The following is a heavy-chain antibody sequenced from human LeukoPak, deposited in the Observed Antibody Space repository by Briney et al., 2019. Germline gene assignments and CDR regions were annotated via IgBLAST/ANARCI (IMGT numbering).Heavy chain of an antibody. D-gene: IGHD2-15*01. V-gene: IGHV1-18*01. CDR1: GYIFTSYS. CDR3: ARDGLAAAVDY. Sequence: ASVKVSCKASGYIFTSYSISWVRQAPGQGLEWMGWISVYNGDTNYAQKVQGRVTMTADTSTTTAYLELRSLRSDDTAVYYCARDGLAAAVDYWGQGTLVIVSS. J-gene: IGHJ4*02. CDR2: ISVYNGDT.